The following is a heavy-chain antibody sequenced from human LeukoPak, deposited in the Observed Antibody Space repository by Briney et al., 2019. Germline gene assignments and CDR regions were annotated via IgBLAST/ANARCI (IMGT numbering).Heavy chain of an antibody. CDR3: ARELYYDSSGYYYPGGY. D-gene: IGHD3-22*01. J-gene: IGHJ4*02. CDR2: INPNSGGT. CDR1: GYTFTGYY. Sequence: ASVKVSCKAPGYTFTGYYMHWVRQAPGQGLEWMGWINPNSGGTNYAQKFQGRVTMTRDTSISTAYMELSRLRSDDTAVYYCARELYYDSSGYYYPGGYWGQGTLVTVSS. V-gene: IGHV1-2*02.